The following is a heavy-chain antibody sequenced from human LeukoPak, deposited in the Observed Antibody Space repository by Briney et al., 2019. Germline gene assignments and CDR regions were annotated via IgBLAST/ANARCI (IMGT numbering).Heavy chain of an antibody. J-gene: IGHJ4*02. Sequence: VESGGGLVQPGGSLRLSCAASGFTFSSYAMHWVRQAPGKGLEYVSAISSNGGSTYYANSVKGRFTISRDNSKNTLYLQMGSLRAEDMAVYYCARVRSGSYDYWGQGTLVTVSS. V-gene: IGHV3-64*01. D-gene: IGHD1-26*01. CDR2: ISSNGGST. CDR1: GFTFSSYA. CDR3: ARVRSGSYDY.